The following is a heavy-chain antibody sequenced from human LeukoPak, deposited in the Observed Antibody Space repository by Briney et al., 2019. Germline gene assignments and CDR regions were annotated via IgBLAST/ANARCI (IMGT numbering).Heavy chain of an antibody. V-gene: IGHV1-46*01. CDR1: GYTFTSYY. Sequence: RWASVKVSCKASGYTFTSYYMHWVRQAPGQGLEWMGIINPSGGSTSYAQKFQGRVTMTRDTSMSTVYMELSSLRSEDTAVYYCASRGYSSFSFDYWGQGTLVTVSS. CDR2: INPSGGST. D-gene: IGHD5-18*01. J-gene: IGHJ4*02. CDR3: ASRGYSSFSFDY.